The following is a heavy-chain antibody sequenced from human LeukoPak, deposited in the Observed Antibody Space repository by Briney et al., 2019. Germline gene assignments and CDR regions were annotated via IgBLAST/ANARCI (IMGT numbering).Heavy chain of an antibody. Sequence: QAGGSLRLSCAASGFTFSSYAMSWVRQAPGKGLEWVSAISGSGGSTYYADSVKGRFTISRDNSKNTLFLQMNSLRAEDTALYYCAKVEYSSNIPQHWGQGTLVTVSS. V-gene: IGHV3-23*01. CDR2: ISGSGGST. D-gene: IGHD6-13*01. CDR3: AKVEYSSNIPQH. CDR1: GFTFSSYA. J-gene: IGHJ1*01.